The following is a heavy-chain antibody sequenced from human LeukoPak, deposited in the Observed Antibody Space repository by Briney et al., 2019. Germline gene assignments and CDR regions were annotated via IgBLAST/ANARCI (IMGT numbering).Heavy chain of an antibody. CDR3: AKDARRTSGWYFFDY. J-gene: IGHJ4*02. CDR2: ISDSGSIT. D-gene: IGHD6-19*01. V-gene: IGHV3-23*01. Sequence: GGSLRLSCAASGFAFSSQAMGWVRQAPGKGLEWVSVISDSGSITYYADSVKGRFTTSRDNSKNTLFLQMNSLRVEDTAVYYCAKDARRTSGWYFFDYWGQGTLVTVSS. CDR1: GFAFSSQA.